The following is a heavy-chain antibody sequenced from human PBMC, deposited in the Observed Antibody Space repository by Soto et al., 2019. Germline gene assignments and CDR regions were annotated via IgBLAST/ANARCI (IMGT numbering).Heavy chain of an antibody. CDR2: IIPIFGTA. D-gene: IGHD4-17*01. V-gene: IGHV1-69*12. Sequence: QVQLVQSGAEVKKPGSSVKVSCKASGGTFSSYAISWVRQAPGQGLEWMGGIIPIFGTANYGQKFQGRVTITADESTSTAYMELSSLRSEDTAVYYCARDKKDYGGNNWYFDLWGRGTLVTVSS. CDR1: GGTFSSYA. CDR3: ARDKKDYGGNNWYFDL. J-gene: IGHJ2*01.